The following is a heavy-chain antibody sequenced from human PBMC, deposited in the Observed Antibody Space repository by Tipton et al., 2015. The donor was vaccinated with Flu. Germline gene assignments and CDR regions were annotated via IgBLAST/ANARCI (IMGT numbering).Heavy chain of an antibody. D-gene: IGHD2-15*01. Sequence: QLVQSGAEVKKPGASVKVSCKASGYTFTNYGISWVRQAPGQGLEWMGWISAYNGNTNYAQKVQGRVTMTTDTSTSTAYMELRSLRAEEAGVYYYGRGGPYGSGSRCYGSGPAPYHQNGMNVWGHGTTVAV. CDR1: GYTFTNYG. CDR2: ISAYNGNT. J-gene: IGHJ6*02. V-gene: IGHV1-18*01. CDR3: GRGGPYGSGSRCYGSGPAPYHQNGMNV.